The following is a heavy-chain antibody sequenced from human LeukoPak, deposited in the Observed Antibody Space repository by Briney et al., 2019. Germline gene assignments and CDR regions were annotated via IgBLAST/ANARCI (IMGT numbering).Heavy chain of an antibody. CDR3: ARHVGNLPFDY. CDR1: GYSFTNYW. J-gene: IGHJ4*02. CDR2: IYPGESNI. Sequence: GESLKISCKGPGYSFTNYWIGWVRQMPGKGLERMGFIYPGESNIRYSPSFQGQVTISADRSITTAYLQWSSLKASDTAMYYCARHVGNLPFDYWGQGTLVTFSS. V-gene: IGHV5-51*01.